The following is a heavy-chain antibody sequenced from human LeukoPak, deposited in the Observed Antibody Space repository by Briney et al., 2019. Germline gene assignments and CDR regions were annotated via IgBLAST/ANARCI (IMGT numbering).Heavy chain of an antibody. CDR1: GFTFSSYS. CDR3: ARDMGTMVRGVIIPLYYFDY. D-gene: IGHD3-10*01. CDR2: ISSSSSYI. J-gene: IGHJ4*02. Sequence: GGSLRLSCAASGFTFSSYSMNWVRQAPGKGLGWVSSISSSSSYIYYADSVKGRFTISRDNAKNSLYLQMNSLRAEDTAVYYCARDMGTMVRGVIIPLYYFDYWGQGTLVTVSS. V-gene: IGHV3-21*01.